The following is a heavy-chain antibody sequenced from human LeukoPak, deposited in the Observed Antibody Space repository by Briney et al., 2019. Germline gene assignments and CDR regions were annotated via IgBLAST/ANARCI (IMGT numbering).Heavy chain of an antibody. Sequence: GGSLRLSCAASGFAFSSYEMNWVRQAPGKGLEWVSYISSSGSTIYYADSVKGRFTISRDNAKNSLYLQMNSLRAEDTAVYYCARELTVAGTLIDYWGQGTLVTVSS. CDR1: GFAFSSYE. CDR3: ARELTVAGTLIDY. J-gene: IGHJ4*02. CDR2: ISSSGSTI. V-gene: IGHV3-48*03. D-gene: IGHD6-19*01.